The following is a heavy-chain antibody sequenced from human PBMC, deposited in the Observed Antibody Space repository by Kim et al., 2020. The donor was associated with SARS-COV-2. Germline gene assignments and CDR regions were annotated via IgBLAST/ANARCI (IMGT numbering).Heavy chain of an antibody. D-gene: IGHD3-16*02. Sequence: SETLSLTCTVSGGSISSYYWSWIRQPPGKGLEWIGYIYYSGSTNYNPSLKSRVTISVDTSKNQFSLKLSSVTAADTAVYYCARENPYYDYVWGSYRSDAFGIWGQGTMVTVSS. V-gene: IGHV4-59*01. CDR3: ARENPYYDYVWGSYRSDAFGI. J-gene: IGHJ3*02. CDR1: GGSISSYY. CDR2: IYYSGST.